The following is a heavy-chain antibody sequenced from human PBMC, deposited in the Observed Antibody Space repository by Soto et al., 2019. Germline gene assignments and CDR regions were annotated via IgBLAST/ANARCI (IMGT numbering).Heavy chain of an antibody. Sequence: QVQLVESGGGVVQPERSLRLSCAASGFTYSITYSRYAMNWVRQAPGKGLEWVAVISYDGSNKYYADSVKGRFTISRDNSKNTLYLQMNSLRAEDTAVYYCASPTGTTGYWGQGTLVTVSS. CDR3: ASPTGTTGY. V-gene: IGHV3-30-3*01. CDR1: GFTYSITYSRYA. D-gene: IGHD1-7*01. CDR2: ISYDGSNK. J-gene: IGHJ4*02.